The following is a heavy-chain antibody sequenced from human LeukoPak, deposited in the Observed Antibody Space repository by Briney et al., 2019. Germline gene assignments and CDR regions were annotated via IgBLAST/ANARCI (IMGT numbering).Heavy chain of an antibody. Sequence: TGGSLRLSCAAYGFTFRSYSMNWVRQAPGKGLEWVSSISSSSSYIYYADSVKGRFTISRDNAKNSLYLQMNSLRAEDTAVYYCVRQSITMIVVVTSFDYWGQGTLVTVSS. CDR1: GFTFRSYS. D-gene: IGHD3-22*01. CDR3: VRQSITMIVVVTSFDY. V-gene: IGHV3-21*04. J-gene: IGHJ4*02. CDR2: ISSSSSYI.